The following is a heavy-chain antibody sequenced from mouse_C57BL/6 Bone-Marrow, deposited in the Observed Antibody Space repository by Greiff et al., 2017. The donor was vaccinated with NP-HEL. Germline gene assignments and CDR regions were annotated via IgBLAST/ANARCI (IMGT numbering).Heavy chain of an antibody. Sequence: VQLQQPGAELVKPGASVKMSCKASGYTFTSYWITWVKQRPGQGLEWIGDIYPGSGSTNYKKKFKSKATLTVDTSSSTAYMQLSSLTSEDSAVYYCAKWGVSTMVTTHYFDYWGQGTTLTVSS. D-gene: IGHD2-2*01. CDR1: GYTFTSYW. V-gene: IGHV1-55*01. J-gene: IGHJ2*01. CDR2: IYPGSGST. CDR3: AKWGVSTMVTTHYFDY.